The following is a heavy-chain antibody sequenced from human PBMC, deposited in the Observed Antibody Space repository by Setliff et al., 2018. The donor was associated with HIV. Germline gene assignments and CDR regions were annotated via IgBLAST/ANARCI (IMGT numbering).Heavy chain of an antibody. CDR2: IHGGNGNT. V-gene: IGHV1-3*01. CDR1: GYPFKSYP. Sequence: GASVKVSCKTSGYPFKSYPMHWVRQAPGQRLEWMGWIHGGNGNTKDSQKFQGRITISRDTAATSSHMELRSLRSEDTAIYYCARGLPRGSGSLPSGAFDIWGQGTMVTVSS. D-gene: IGHD3-10*01. CDR3: ARGLPRGSGSLPSGAFDI. J-gene: IGHJ3*02.